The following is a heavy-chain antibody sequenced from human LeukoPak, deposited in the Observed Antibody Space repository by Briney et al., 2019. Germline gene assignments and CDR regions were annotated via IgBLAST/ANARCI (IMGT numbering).Heavy chain of an antibody. V-gene: IGHV1-69*05. Sequence: ASVKVSCKASGGTFSSYAISWVRQAPGQGLEWMGGIIPIFGTANYAQKFQGRVTITTVESTSTAYMELSSLRSEDTAVYYCASWRYYYDSSGNDAFDIWGQGTMVTVSS. J-gene: IGHJ3*02. CDR2: IIPIFGTA. CDR3: ASWRYYYDSSGNDAFDI. CDR1: GGTFSSYA. D-gene: IGHD3-22*01.